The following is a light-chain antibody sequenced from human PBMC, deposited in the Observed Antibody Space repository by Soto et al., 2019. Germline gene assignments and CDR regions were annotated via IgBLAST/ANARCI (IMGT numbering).Light chain of an antibody. V-gene: IGKV3-15*01. Sequence: EIVMTQSPATLSVSPGERATLSCRASQTVSNNLAWYQQKPGQAPRLLIYGASTRATGIPARFSGSGSGTEFTLTISSLQSEDFAVYYCHQYNNWWTLGQGTKVDIK. J-gene: IGKJ1*01. CDR1: QTVSNN. CDR3: HQYNNWWT. CDR2: GAS.